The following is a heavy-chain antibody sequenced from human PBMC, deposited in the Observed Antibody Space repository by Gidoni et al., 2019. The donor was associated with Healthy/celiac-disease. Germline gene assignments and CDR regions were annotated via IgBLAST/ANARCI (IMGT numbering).Heavy chain of an antibody. CDR3: AKGRREMGATDYYYGMDV. CDR2: ISWDGGST. J-gene: IGHJ6*02. V-gene: IGHV3-43*01. CDR1: GFTFADYT. D-gene: IGHD1-26*01. Sequence: EVQLVESGGVVVQPGGSLRLSCAASGFTFADYTMHWVRQAPGKGLEWVSLISWDGGSTYYADSVKGRFTISRDNSKNSLYLQMNSLRTEDTALYYCAKGRREMGATDYYYGMDVWGQGTTVTVSS.